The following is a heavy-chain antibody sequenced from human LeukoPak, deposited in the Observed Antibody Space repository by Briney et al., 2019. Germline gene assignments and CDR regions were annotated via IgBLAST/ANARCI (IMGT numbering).Heavy chain of an antibody. CDR3: ARDKFVDTATLDY. D-gene: IGHD5-18*01. Sequence: GGSLRLSCAASGFTFSSYAMHWVRQAPGKGLEWVAVISYDGSNKYYADSVKGRFTISRDNSKSTLYLQMNSLRAEDTAVYYCARDKFVDTATLDYWGQGTLVTVSS. V-gene: IGHV3-30-3*01. CDR1: GFTFSSYA. J-gene: IGHJ4*02. CDR2: ISYDGSNK.